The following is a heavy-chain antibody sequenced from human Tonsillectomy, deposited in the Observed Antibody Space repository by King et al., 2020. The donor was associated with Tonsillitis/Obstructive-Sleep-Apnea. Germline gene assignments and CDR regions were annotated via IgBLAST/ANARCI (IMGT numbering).Heavy chain of an antibody. CDR1: GFTFSGSA. Sequence: DVQLVESGGGLVQPGGSLKLSCAASGFTFSGSAMHWVRQASGKGLEWVGRIRSKANSYATAYAASVKGRFTISRGDSKNTVYLQMNRLKTEDTAVYYCTSMGEDDYVWGSYRYNGDYYYYMDVWGKGTTVTVSS. CDR2: IRSKANSYAT. J-gene: IGHJ6*03. CDR3: TSMGEDDYVWGSYRYNGDYYYYMDV. V-gene: IGHV3-73*02. D-gene: IGHD3-16*02.